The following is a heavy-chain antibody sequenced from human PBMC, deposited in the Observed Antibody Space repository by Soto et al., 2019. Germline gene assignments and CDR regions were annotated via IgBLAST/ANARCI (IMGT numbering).Heavy chain of an antibody. D-gene: IGHD4-17*01. V-gene: IGHV4-39*02. CDR3: ARQPNYDYGDFGPSDS. CDR1: GGSMSSSSYY. Sequence: QLQLQESGPGLVKPSETLSLTCSVSGGSMSSSSYYWGWIRQPPGKGLEWIGSVHLGGRTYYNPSLKSRVTISLDTSKKFLSLKLTSLTVADTAVYYCARQPNYDYGDFGPSDSWGQGALVTVSS. CDR2: VHLGGRT. J-gene: IGHJ4*02.